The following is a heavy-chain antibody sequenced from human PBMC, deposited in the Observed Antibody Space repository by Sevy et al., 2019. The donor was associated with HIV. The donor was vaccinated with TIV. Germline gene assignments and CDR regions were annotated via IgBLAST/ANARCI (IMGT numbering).Heavy chain of an antibody. J-gene: IGHJ4*02. D-gene: IGHD3-22*01. Sequence: GGSLRLSCAAPGFTFSKYGMHWVRQAPGKGLEWVALIWYDGSNKYYADSVKGRFTISRDNSKNTLYLQRNSLRAEDTAVYYCVRGADYYDSSGANCDYWGQGTLVTVSS. CDR1: GFTFSKYG. CDR2: IWYDGSNK. CDR3: VRGADYYDSSGANCDY. V-gene: IGHV3-33*01.